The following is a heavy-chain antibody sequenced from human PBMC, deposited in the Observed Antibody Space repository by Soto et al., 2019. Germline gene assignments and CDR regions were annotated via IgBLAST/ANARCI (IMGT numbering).Heavy chain of an antibody. Sequence: GGSLRLSCAASGFTFSSYAMSWVRQAQGNGLEWVSAISGSGGSTYYADSVKGRFTISRDNSKNTLYLQMNSLRAEDTAVYYCAKAGNSRVFDPWGQGTLVTVSS. V-gene: IGHV3-23*01. D-gene: IGHD5-18*01. J-gene: IGHJ5*02. CDR2: ISGSGGST. CDR1: GFTFSSYA. CDR3: AKAGNSRVFDP.